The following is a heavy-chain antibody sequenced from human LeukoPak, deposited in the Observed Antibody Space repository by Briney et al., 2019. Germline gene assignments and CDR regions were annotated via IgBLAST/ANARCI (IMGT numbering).Heavy chain of an antibody. J-gene: IGHJ4*02. D-gene: IGHD6-13*01. CDR1: GDSISSGDYY. Sequence: PSETLSLTCTVSGDSISSGDYYWSWIRQPAGKGLEWIGRISSSGSTNYNPSLKSRVTISVDTSKNQFSLKLSPVTAADTAVYYCARGFRYSSSWYPKFDYWGQGTLVTVSS. CDR2: ISSSGST. CDR3: ARGFRYSSSWYPKFDY. V-gene: IGHV4-61*02.